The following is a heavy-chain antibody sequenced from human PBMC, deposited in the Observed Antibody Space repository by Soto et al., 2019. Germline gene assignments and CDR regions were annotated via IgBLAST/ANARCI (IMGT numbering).Heavy chain of an antibody. D-gene: IGHD6-6*01. Sequence: GGSLRLSCAASGFTFSSYSMNWVRQAPGKGLEWVSYISSSSSTIYYADSVKGRFTISRDNAKNSLYLQMNSLRAEDTAVYYCARDREKRSSSSWFDYWGQGTLVTVSS. J-gene: IGHJ4*02. V-gene: IGHV3-48*01. CDR3: ARDREKRSSSSWFDY. CDR2: ISSSSSTI. CDR1: GFTFSSYS.